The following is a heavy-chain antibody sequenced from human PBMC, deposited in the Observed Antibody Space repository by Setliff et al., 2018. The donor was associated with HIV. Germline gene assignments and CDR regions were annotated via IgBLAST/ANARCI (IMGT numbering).Heavy chain of an antibody. CDR3: ARVPYRSAWFSGGHDAFDI. J-gene: IGHJ3*02. CDR2: FIPIFGTA. D-gene: IGHD6-19*01. V-gene: IGHV1-69*13. CDR1: GDTFSSYA. Sequence: SVKVSCKASGDTFSSYAISWVRQAPGQGLEWMGGFIPIFGTANYAQKFQGRVTITADETTSTAYMELSSLRSDDTAVYFCARVPYRSAWFSGGHDAFDIWGQGTMVTVSS.